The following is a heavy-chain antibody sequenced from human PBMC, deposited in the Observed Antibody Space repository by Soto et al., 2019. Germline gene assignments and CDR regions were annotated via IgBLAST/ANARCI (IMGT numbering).Heavy chain of an antibody. CDR3: ARAHAPTLPFDY. D-gene: IGHD2-15*01. CDR1: GGSMRNVY. J-gene: IGHJ4*01. Sequence: SETLSLSCTVSGGSMRNVYWSWIRQPPGKRLEWIGFIFHSGNAKYNPSLKSRVTISIDPSKSQFSLSLDSVTAAHTAVYFCARAHAPTLPFDYWGLGTLVTVS. V-gene: IGHV4-59*01. CDR2: IFHSGNA.